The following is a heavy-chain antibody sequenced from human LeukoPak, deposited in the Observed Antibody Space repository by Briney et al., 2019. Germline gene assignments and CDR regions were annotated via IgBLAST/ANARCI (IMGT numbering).Heavy chain of an antibody. V-gene: IGHV3-30*18. CDR3: AKRGYFDY. Sequence: PGGSLRLSCAASGFTFSSYGMHWVRQGPGKGLEWVAVISYDGSNKYYADSVKGRFTISRDNSKNTLYLQMNSLRAEDTAVYYCAKRGYFDYWGQGTLVTVSS. J-gene: IGHJ4*02. CDR1: GFTFSSYG. CDR2: ISYDGSNK.